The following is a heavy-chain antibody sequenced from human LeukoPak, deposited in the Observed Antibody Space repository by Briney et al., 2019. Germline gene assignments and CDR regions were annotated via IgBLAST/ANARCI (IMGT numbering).Heavy chain of an antibody. J-gene: IGHJ4*02. Sequence: GGSLRLSCAASGFTFSSYGMHWVRQAPGKGLEWVAVISYDGSNKYYADSVKGRFTISRDNSKNTLYLQMNSLRAEGTAVYYCAKSQGGNSGLDYWGQGNLVTVSS. CDR3: AKSQGGNSGLDY. V-gene: IGHV3-30*18. D-gene: IGHD4-23*01. CDR2: ISYDGSNK. CDR1: GFTFSSYG.